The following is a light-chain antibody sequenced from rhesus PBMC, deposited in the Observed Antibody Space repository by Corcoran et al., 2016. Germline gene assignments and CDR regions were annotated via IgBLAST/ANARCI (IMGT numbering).Light chain of an antibody. CDR2: EVS. CDR1: SSDIGGYNY. V-gene: IGLV2-32*02. J-gene: IGLJ3*01. CDR3: SSYAGSNTFVL. Sequence: QAALTQPHSVSGSPGQSVTISCTGTSSDIGGYNYVSWYQQHPGTAPKLMIYEVSKRPSGVSDRFSGSKSGNTASLTISGLQAEDEADYYCSSYAGSNTFVLFGGGTRLTVL.